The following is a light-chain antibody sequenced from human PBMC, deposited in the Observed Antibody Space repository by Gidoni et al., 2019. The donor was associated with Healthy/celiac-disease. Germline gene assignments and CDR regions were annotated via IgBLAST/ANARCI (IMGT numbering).Light chain of an antibody. Sequence: AIQLTQSPSSLSASVGDRVTITCLASQGISSALAWYQQKPGKAPKLLIYDASSLESGVPSRFNGSGSGTDFTLTISSLQPEDFATYYCQQFNSYPYTFGQGTKLEIK. CDR1: QGISSA. CDR3: QQFNSYPYT. CDR2: DAS. V-gene: IGKV1-13*02. J-gene: IGKJ2*01.